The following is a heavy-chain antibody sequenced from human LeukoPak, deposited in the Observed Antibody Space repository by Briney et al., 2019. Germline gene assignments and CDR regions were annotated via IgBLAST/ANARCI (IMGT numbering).Heavy chain of an antibody. V-gene: IGHV4-59*01. CDR1: GGSISSYY. CDR3: ARDRGDGAVDV. Sequence: PSETLSLTCTVSGGSISSYYWSWIRQPPGKGLEWIGYIYYRGSTNYNPSLKSRVTISVDTSKNQFSLKLSSVTAADTAVYYCARDRGDGAVDVWGQGTTVTVSS. CDR2: IYYRGST. J-gene: IGHJ6*02. D-gene: IGHD5-12*01.